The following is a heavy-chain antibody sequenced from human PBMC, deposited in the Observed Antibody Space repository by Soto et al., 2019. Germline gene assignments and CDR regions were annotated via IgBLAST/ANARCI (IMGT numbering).Heavy chain of an antibody. V-gene: IGHV3-30*03. Sequence: QVQLVESGGGVVQPGRSLRLSCAASGFTFSSYGMHWVRQAPGKGLEWVAVISYDGSNKYYADSVKGRFTISRDNYKNPLYLQMNSLRAEDTAVYYCASGNDYGDEWYFQHWGQGTLVTVSS. CDR2: ISYDGSNK. CDR1: GFTFSSYG. J-gene: IGHJ1*01. CDR3: ASGNDYGDEWYFQH. D-gene: IGHD4-17*01.